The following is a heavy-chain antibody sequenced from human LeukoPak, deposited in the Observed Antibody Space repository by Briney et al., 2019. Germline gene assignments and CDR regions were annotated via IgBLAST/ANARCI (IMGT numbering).Heavy chain of an antibody. Sequence: PGGSLRLSCAASRFTFSSYWMSWVRQAPGKGLEWVANIKQDGSEKYYVDSVKGRFTISRDNAKNSLYLQMNSLRAEDTALYYCARGGGRPGSYADYWGQGTLVTVSS. V-gene: IGHV3-7*03. CDR1: RFTFSSYW. CDR3: ARGGGRPGSYADY. J-gene: IGHJ4*02. CDR2: IKQDGSEK. D-gene: IGHD1-26*01.